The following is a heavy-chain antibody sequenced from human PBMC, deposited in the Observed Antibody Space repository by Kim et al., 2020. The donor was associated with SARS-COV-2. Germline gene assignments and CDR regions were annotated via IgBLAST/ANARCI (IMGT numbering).Heavy chain of an antibody. CDR1: GYTFTSYA. CDR3: ARGDPWGILRYFDRGDYYYGMDV. CDR2: INTNTGNP. V-gene: IGHV7-4-1*02. D-gene: IGHD3-9*01. Sequence: ASVKVSCKASGYTFTSYAMNWVRQAPGQGLEWMGWINTNTGNPTYAQGFTGRFVFSLDTSVSTAYLQISSLKAEDTAVYYCARGDPWGILRYFDRGDYYYGMDVWGQGTTVTVSS. J-gene: IGHJ6*02.